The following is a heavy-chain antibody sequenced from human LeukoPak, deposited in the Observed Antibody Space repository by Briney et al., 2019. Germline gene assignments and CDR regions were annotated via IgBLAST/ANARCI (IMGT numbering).Heavy chain of an antibody. V-gene: IGHV4-59*12. J-gene: IGHJ4*02. Sequence: KTSETLSLTCTVSGGSISSYYWSWIRQPPGKGLEWIGYIYYSGSTNYNPSLKSRVTISVDTSKNQFSLKLNSVTAADAAVYYCARSIMTSVTTFGYWGQGTLVTVSS. CDR2: IYYSGST. D-gene: IGHD4-17*01. CDR3: ARSIMTSVTTFGY. CDR1: GGSISSYY.